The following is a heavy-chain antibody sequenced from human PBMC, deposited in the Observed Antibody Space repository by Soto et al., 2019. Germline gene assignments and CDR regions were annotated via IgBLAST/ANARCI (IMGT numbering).Heavy chain of an antibody. Sequence: QVQLVQSGAEVKKPGASVKVSCKASGYTFTSYGISWVRQAPGQGLEWMGWISAYNGNTNYAQKLQGRVTMTTDTSTRTAYMELRSLRSDDTAVYYCAIGPETHYDFWSGYSFDYWGQGTLVTVSA. CDR2: ISAYNGNT. V-gene: IGHV1-18*04. CDR1: GYTFTSYG. CDR3: AIGPETHYDFWSGYSFDY. D-gene: IGHD3-3*01. J-gene: IGHJ4*02.